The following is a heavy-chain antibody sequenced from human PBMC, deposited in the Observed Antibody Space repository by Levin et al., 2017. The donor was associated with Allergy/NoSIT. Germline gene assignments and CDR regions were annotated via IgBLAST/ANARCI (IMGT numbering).Heavy chain of an antibody. Sequence: LSLTCAASGFTFDDYAMHWVRQAPGKGLEWVSVISWNSGSIGYADSVKGRFTISRDNAKNSLYLQMNSLRTEDTALYYCARENIVLADAFDIWGQGTMVIVSS. J-gene: IGHJ3*02. CDR3: ARENIVLADAFDI. CDR1: GFTFDDYA. V-gene: IGHV3-9*01. CDR2: ISWNSGSI. D-gene: IGHD1/OR15-1a*01.